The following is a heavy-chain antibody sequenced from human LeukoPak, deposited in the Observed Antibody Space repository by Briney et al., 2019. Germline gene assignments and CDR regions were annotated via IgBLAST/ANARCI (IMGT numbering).Heavy chain of an antibody. CDR1: GFSVSYYF. Sequence: GGSLRLSCEASGFSVSYYFINWVRQAPGRGLEWVSVLYSTGHSGGPTYYADSVKGRFTVPRDTSSNTLYLQMDSLRVEDTAVYYCARDGGCTKSGCPSGYFDYWGEGALVTVSS. D-gene: IGHD2-8*01. J-gene: IGHJ4*02. V-gene: IGHV3-66*01. CDR2: LYSTGHSGGPT. CDR3: ARDGGCTKSGCPSGYFDY.